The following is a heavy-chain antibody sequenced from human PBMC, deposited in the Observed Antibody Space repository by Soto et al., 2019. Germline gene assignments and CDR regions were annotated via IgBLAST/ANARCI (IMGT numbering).Heavy chain of an antibody. Sequence: EVQLVESGGGLVKPGGSLRLSCAASGFTFSSYDMNWVRQAPGKGLEWVSSITSSSTYMNYADSVKGRFTTSRDNAGNSLYLQMNSLRAEDTAVDYCARVGRARGNGYGSGSYDIWGQGTLITVSS. CDR3: ARVGRARGNGYGSGSYDI. CDR1: GFTFSSYD. V-gene: IGHV3-21*02. CDR2: ITSSSTYM. D-gene: IGHD3-10*01. J-gene: IGHJ4*02.